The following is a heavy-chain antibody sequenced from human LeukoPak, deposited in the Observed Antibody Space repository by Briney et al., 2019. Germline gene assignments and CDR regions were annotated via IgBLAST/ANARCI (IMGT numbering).Heavy chain of an antibody. D-gene: IGHD3-16*01. CDR1: GFTVSSNY. Sequence: GGSLRLSCTASGFTVSSNYMSWVRQAPGKGLEWVSVIYSGGNTYYADSVKDRFTISRDNAKNSLYLQMNSLRVEDTAVYYCARDWGGPDDYWGQGILVTVSS. CDR3: ARDWGGPDDY. V-gene: IGHV3-53*01. J-gene: IGHJ4*02. CDR2: IYSGGNT.